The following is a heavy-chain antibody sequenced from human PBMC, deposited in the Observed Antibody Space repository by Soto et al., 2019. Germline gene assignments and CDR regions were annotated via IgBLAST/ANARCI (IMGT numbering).Heavy chain of an antibody. CDR3: ARGYEGDFWSGYYGWFDP. D-gene: IGHD3-3*01. CDR1: GYTFTSYG. V-gene: IGHV1-18*01. CDR2: ISAYNGNT. Sequence: ASVKVSCKASGYTFTSYGISWVRQAPGQGLEWMGWISAYNGNTNYAQKLQGRVTMTTDTSTSTAYMELRSLRSDDTAVYYCARGYEGDFWSGYYGWFDPWGQGTLVTVSS. J-gene: IGHJ5*02.